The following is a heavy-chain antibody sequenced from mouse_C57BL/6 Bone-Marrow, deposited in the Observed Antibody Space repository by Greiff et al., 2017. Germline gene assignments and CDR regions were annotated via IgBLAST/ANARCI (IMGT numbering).Heavy chain of an antibody. V-gene: IGHV5-4*01. CDR1: GFTFSSYA. Sequence: EVQLVESGGGLVKPGGSLKLSCAASGFTFSSYAMSWVRQTPEKRLEWVATISDGGSYTYYPDNVKGRFTISRDNAKNNLYLQMSHLKSEDTAMYYCARDPTSSHYYAMDYWGQGTSVTVSS. D-gene: IGHD1-1*01. J-gene: IGHJ4*01. CDR3: ARDPTSSHYYAMDY. CDR2: ISDGGSYT.